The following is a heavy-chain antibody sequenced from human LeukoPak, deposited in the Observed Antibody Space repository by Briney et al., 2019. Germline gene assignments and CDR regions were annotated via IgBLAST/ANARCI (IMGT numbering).Heavy chain of an antibody. V-gene: IGHV3-21*04. Sequence: GGSLRLSCAASGFTFSSYSMNWVRQAPGKGLEWVSSISSSSYIYYADSVKGRFTISRDNAKNSLYLQMNSLRAEDTAVYYCAKDLGSNGYYNSWGQGTLVTVSS. CDR3: AKDLGSNGYYNS. J-gene: IGHJ4*02. D-gene: IGHD3-22*01. CDR1: GFTFSSYS. CDR2: ISSSSYI.